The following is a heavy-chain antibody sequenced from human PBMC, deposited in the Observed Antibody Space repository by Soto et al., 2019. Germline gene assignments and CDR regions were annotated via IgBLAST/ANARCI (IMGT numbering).Heavy chain of an antibody. CDR1: GYTFTSYG. V-gene: IGHV1-18*01. J-gene: IGHJ4*02. D-gene: IGHD5-12*01. CDR2: ISAYNGNT. Sequence: QVQLVQSGAEVKKPGASVKVSCKASGYTFTSYGISWVRQAPGQGLEWRGGISAYNGNTNYAQKRQGRVTMTTDTSTSNAYMERRRLRSDATSVYDWARVPVREMATISPSDSWGQGTLVTVSS. CDR3: ARVPVREMATISPSDS.